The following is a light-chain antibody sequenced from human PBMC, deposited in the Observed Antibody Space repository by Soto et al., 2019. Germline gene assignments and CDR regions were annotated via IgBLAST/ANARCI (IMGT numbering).Light chain of an antibody. CDR1: QSISNY. CDR2: GAS. J-gene: IGKJ3*01. CDR3: QQSYSSPTT. Sequence: DIPMTQSPSSLSASLGDRVIITCRASQSISNYLNWYQQRPGKAPKVLIYGASTLESGVPSRFSGSGSGTHFTLTISSLQPEDFATYYCQQSYSSPTTFGPGTEVDIK. V-gene: IGKV1-39*01.